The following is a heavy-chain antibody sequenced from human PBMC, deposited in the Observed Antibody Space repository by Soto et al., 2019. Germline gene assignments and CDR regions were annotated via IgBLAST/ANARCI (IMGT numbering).Heavy chain of an antibody. D-gene: IGHD1-7*01. Sequence: SETLSLTCTVSGGSISRYYWSWIRQPPGKGLEWIGYIYYSGSTNYNPSLKSRVTISVDTSKNQFSLKLSSVTAADTAVYYCARGNYAAYFQHWGQGTLVTVSS. CDR3: ARGNYAAYFQH. V-gene: IGHV4-59*01. CDR2: IYYSGST. J-gene: IGHJ1*01. CDR1: GGSISRYY.